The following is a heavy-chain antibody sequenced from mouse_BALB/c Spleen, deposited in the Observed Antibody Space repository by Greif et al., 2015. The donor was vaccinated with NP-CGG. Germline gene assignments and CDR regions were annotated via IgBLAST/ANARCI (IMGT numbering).Heavy chain of an antibody. D-gene: IGHD1-1*01. J-gene: IGHJ4*01. CDR1: GFTFSDYY. V-gene: IGHV5-12*02. CDR3: ARHTMVVDYAMDY. Sequence: EVKLMESGGGLVQPGGSLKLSCATSGFTFSDYYMYWVRQTPEKRLEWVAYISNGGGSTYYPDTVKGRFTISRDNAKNTLYLQMSRLKSEDTAMYYRARHTMVVDYAMDYWGQGTSVTVSS. CDR2: ISNGGGST.